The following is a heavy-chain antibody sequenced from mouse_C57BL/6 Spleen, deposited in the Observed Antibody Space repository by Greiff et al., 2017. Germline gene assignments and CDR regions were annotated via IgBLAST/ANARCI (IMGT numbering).Heavy chain of an antibody. D-gene: IGHD2-2*01. CDR2: INPSSGYT. CDR1: GYTFTSYW. J-gene: IGHJ2*01. V-gene: IGHV1-7*01. Sequence: VQGVESGAELAKPGASVKLSCKASGYTFTSYWMHWVKQRPGQGLEWIGYINPSSGYTKYNQKFKDKATLTADKSSSTAYMQLSSLTYEDSAVYYCARTAMVTYYFDYWGQGTTLTVSS. CDR3: ARTAMVTYYFDY.